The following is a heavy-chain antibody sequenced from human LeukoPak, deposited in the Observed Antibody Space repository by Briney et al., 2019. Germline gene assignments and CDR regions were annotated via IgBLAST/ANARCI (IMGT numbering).Heavy chain of an antibody. J-gene: IGHJ4*02. D-gene: IGHD3-22*01. Sequence: SETLSLTCAVSGGSISSGGYSWSWIWQPPGKGLEWIGYIYHSGSTYYNPSLKSRVTISVDRSKNQFSLKLSSVTAADTAVYYCARSHYYDSSGYYPLDYWGQGTLVTVSS. CDR1: GGSISSGGYS. V-gene: IGHV4-30-2*01. CDR2: IYHSGST. CDR3: ARSHYYDSSGYYPLDY.